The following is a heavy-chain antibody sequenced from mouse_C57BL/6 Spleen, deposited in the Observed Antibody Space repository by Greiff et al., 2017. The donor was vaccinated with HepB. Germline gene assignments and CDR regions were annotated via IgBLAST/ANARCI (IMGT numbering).Heavy chain of an antibody. Sequence: VQLQQSGAELVKPGASVKLSCTASGFNIKDYYMHWVKQRTEHGLEWIGRIDPEDGETKYAPKFQGKATITADTSSNTAYLQLSSLTSEDTAVYYCAGIYYDYDGPHYYAMDYWGQGTSVTVSS. V-gene: IGHV14-2*01. CDR2: IDPEDGET. D-gene: IGHD2-4*01. CDR3: AGIYYDYDGPHYYAMDY. CDR1: GFNIKDYY. J-gene: IGHJ4*01.